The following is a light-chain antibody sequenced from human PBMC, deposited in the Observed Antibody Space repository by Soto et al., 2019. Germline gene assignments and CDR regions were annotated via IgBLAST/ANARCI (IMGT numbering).Light chain of an antibody. CDR1: QGISSY. CDR3: QHLNGYPIT. J-gene: IGKJ5*01. CDR2: EVS. V-gene: IGKV1-9*01. Sequence: DIQMTQSPSTLSGSVGDRVTITCRASQGISSYLAWHQQKPGKAPKLLIYEVSTLQSGVPSRFSGSGSGTDFTLTISSLQPEDFATYYCQHLNGYPITFGQGTRLEIK.